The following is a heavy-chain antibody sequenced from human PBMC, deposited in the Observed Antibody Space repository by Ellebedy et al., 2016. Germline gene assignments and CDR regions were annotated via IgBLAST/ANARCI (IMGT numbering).Heavy chain of an antibody. CDR1: GYTFTSYY. J-gene: IGHJ5*02. CDR3: ARAQSYYGSGNPNGVDP. D-gene: IGHD3-10*01. V-gene: IGHV1-46*01. CDR2: INPSGGST. Sequence: ASVKVSCKASGYTFTSYYMHWVRQAPGQGLEWMGIINPSGGSTSYAQKFQGRVTMTRDTSTSTVYMELSSLRSEDTAVYYCARAQSYYGSGNPNGVDPWGQGTLVTVSS.